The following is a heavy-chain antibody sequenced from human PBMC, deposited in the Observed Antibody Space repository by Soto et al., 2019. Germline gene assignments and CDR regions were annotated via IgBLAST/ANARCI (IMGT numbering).Heavy chain of an antibody. V-gene: IGHV3-30-3*01. CDR2: ISYDGSNK. CDR3: ATEFTMVRGVIPNPDAFDI. Sequence: QVQLVESGGGVVQPGRSLRLSCAASGFTFSSYAMHWVRQAPGKGLEWVAVISYDGSNKYYADSVKGRFTISRDNSKNTLYLQMNSLRAEDTAVYYCATEFTMVRGVIPNPDAFDIWGQGTMFTVSS. CDR1: GFTFSSYA. J-gene: IGHJ3*02. D-gene: IGHD3-10*01.